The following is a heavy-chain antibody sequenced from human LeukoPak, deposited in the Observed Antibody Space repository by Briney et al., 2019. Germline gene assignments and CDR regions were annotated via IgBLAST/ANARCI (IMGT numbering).Heavy chain of an antibody. J-gene: IGHJ4*02. V-gene: IGHV3-33*01. D-gene: IGHD3-10*01. Sequence: GGSLRLSCAASGFTFSSYGMHWVRQAPGKGLEWVAFIWYDGSNIYYADSVRGRFTISRDNAKNSLYLQMSNLRAEDTAVYYCARDRYYGSGNYYAIFDYWGQGTRVTVSS. CDR2: IWYDGSNI. CDR1: GFTFSSYG. CDR3: ARDRYYGSGNYYAIFDY.